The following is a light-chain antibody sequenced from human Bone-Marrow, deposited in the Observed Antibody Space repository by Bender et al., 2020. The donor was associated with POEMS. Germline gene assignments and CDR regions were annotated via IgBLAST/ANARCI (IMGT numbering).Light chain of an antibody. V-gene: IGLV3-1*01. CDR3: QAWDTYSVI. CDR1: DLVDKY. J-gene: IGLJ2*01. Sequence: SYEVTQPPSVSVSPGQTASITCSGDDLVDKYVAWYQQKPGQSPVLVIYQDTKRPSGIPERFSGSNSGNTATLTISGTQAMDEADYYCQAWDTYSVIFCGGTKLTVL. CDR2: QDT.